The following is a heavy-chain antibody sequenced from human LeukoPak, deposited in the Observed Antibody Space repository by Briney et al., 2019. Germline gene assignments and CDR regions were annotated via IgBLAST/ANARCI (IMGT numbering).Heavy chain of an antibody. CDR3: SSTFGSGSYLHS. Sequence: GGSLRLSCAASVFDFHDYMMHWVRQPPRKGLEWVSEISWNGDTIGYADSVKGRFIISRDNARRSLYLQMNSLRPEDTAFYYCSSTFGSGSYLHSWGQGTLVTVSS. D-gene: IGHD3-10*01. J-gene: IGHJ5*02. CDR2: ISWNGDTI. CDR1: VFDFHDYM. V-gene: IGHV3-9*01.